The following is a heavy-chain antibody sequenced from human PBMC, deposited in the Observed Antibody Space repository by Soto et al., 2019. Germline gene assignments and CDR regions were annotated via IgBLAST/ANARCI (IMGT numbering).Heavy chain of an antibody. CDR2: IYNSGS. J-gene: IGHJ5*02. CDR1: GGSISTYY. CDR3: ARLRVTMVRGVIRGNWFDP. D-gene: IGHD3-10*01. Sequence: PSETLSLTCAVSGGSISTYYWSWIRQPPGKGLEWIGYIYNSGSSYNPSLKSRVTISVDTSKNQFSLKLSSVTATDTAVYYCARLRVTMVRGVIRGNWFDPWGQGTPVTVSS. V-gene: IGHV4-59*08.